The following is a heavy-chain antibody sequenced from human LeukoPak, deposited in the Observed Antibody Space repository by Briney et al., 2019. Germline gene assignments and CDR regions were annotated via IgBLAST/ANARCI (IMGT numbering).Heavy chain of an antibody. D-gene: IGHD3-22*01. Sequence: SLTLSLTCTVSGGSISSGGYYWSWIRQHPGKGLEWIGYIYYSGSTYYNPSLKSRVTISVDTSKNQFSLKLSSVTAADTAVYYCARRDSSGYPDYWGQGTLVTVSS. V-gene: IGHV4-31*03. J-gene: IGHJ4*02. CDR2: IYYSGST. CDR3: ARRDSSGYPDY. CDR1: GGSISSGGYY.